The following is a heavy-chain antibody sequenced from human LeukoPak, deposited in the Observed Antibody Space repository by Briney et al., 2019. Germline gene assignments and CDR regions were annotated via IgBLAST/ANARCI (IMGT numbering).Heavy chain of an antibody. CDR3: ARGLSGDYEVKSW. J-gene: IGHJ4*02. V-gene: IGHV3-66*01. Sequence: GGSLRLSCAASGFTVSSNYMSWVRQAPGEGLEWVSVIYSGGSTYYAASAKGRFTISRDNSKNTLYLQMNSLRAEDTAVYYCARGLSGDYEVKSWWGQGTLVTVSS. CDR2: IYSGGST. CDR1: GFTVSSNY. D-gene: IGHD4-17*01.